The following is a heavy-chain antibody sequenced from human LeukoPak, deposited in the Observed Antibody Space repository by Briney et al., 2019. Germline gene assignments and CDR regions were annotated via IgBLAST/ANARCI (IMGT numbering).Heavy chain of an antibody. D-gene: IGHD3-22*01. Sequence: PGGSLRLSCTDSGNTFDDYGMTWVRQAPGKGLEWVSGINWDGGAYNYAASVKSRFTISRDNAKNSLYLEMNSLRVEDTAVYFCARDLSSSWYSLAYWGQGILVIVSS. V-gene: IGHV3-20*04. J-gene: IGHJ4*02. CDR3: ARDLSSSWYSLAY. CDR2: INWDGGAY. CDR1: GNTFDDYG.